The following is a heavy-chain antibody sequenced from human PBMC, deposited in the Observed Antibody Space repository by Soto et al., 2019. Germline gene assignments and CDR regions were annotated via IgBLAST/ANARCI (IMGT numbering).Heavy chain of an antibody. V-gene: IGHV1-18*01. D-gene: IGHD6-19*01. CDR3: ARDQWLPTTRNLFDY. CDR2: ISAYNGNT. J-gene: IGHJ4*02. Sequence: QVQLVQSGAEVKKPGSSVKVSCKASGGTFSSYAISWVRQAPGQGLEWMGWISAYNGNTNYAQKLQGRVTMTTDTSTSTAYMELRSLRSDDTAVYYCARDQWLPTTRNLFDYWGQGTLVTVSS. CDR1: GGTFSSYA.